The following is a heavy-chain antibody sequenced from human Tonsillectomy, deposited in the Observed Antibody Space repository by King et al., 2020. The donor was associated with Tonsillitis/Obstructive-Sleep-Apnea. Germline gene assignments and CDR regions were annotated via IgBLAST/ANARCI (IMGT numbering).Heavy chain of an antibody. D-gene: IGHD3-3*01. J-gene: IGHJ6*03. CDR3: ARESGTFSFGGVWRPSSKDYYYMDV. Sequence: QLQESGPGLVKPSETLSLTCTVSGGFISSSNYYWGWIRQPPGKGLEWIGSIYYSGSTYYNPSLKSRVSISEDTSKNPFSLGLTSVTAADTAVSYCARESGTFSFGGVWRPSSKDYYYMDVWGTGTTVTVSS. CDR1: GGFISSSNYY. V-gene: IGHV4-39*01. CDR2: IYYSGST.